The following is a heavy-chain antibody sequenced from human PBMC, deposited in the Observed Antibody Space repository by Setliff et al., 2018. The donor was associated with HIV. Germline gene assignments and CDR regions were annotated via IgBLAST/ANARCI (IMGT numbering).Heavy chain of an antibody. J-gene: IGHJ4*02. V-gene: IGHV5-51*01. Sequence: GESLKISCKGSRYSFASYWIGWVRQMPGKGLEWMGVIYPDDSDTRYSPSFQGQVTISADKSINTAYLQWTTLKASDSAMYYCARPRGNDYAGSGFDNWGQGTLVTVSS. CDR3: ARPRGNDYAGSGFDN. CDR1: RYSFASYW. D-gene: IGHD2-2*01. CDR2: IYPDDSDT.